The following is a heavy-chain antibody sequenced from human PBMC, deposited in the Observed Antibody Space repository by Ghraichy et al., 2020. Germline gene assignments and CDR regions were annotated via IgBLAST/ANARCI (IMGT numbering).Heavy chain of an antibody. V-gene: IGHV4-4*07. CDR2: IYTSGST. CDR3: ARDVETYYDFWSGYYPYYYGMDV. J-gene: IGHJ6*02. Sequence: TLSLTCTVSGGSISSYYWSWIRQPAGKGLEWIGRIYTSGSTNYNPSLKSRVTMSVDTSKNQFSLKLSSVTAADTAVYYCARDVETYYDFWSGYYPYYYGMDVWGHGTTVTVSS. CDR1: GGSISSYY. D-gene: IGHD3-3*01.